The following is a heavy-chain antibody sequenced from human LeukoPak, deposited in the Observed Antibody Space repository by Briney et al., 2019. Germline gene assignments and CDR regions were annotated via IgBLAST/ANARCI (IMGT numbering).Heavy chain of an antibody. Sequence: SETLSLTCAVYGGSFSGYYWSWIRQPPGKGLEWIGEINHSGSTNYNPSLKSRVTISVDTSKNQFSLKLSSVTAADTAVYYCARIYYGSGSYYMAYFDYWGQGALVTVSS. CDR2: INHSGST. V-gene: IGHV4-34*01. D-gene: IGHD3-10*01. CDR1: GGSFSGYY. J-gene: IGHJ4*02. CDR3: ARIYYGSGSYYMAYFDY.